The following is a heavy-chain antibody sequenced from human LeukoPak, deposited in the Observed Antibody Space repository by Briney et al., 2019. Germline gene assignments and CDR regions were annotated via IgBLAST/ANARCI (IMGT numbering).Heavy chain of an antibody. CDR1: GYTFTSYG. J-gene: IGHJ6*03. V-gene: IGHV1-18*01. D-gene: IGHD3-16*01. CDR3: ARDYEVPGHYYYYMDV. Sequence: ASVKVSCKASGYTFTSYGISWVRQAPGQGLEWMGWISAYNGNTNYAQKLQGRVTMTTDTSTSTAYMELRSLRSDDTAVYYCARDYEVPGHYYYYMDVWGKGTTVTVSS. CDR2: ISAYNGNT.